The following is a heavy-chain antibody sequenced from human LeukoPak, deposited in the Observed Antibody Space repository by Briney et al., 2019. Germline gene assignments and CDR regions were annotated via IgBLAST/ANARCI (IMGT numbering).Heavy chain of an antibody. CDR2: INSDGSIT. CDR1: GFTFSSYW. D-gene: IGHD3-3*01. J-gene: IGHJ4*02. Sequence: QLWGSLRLFCATSGFTFSSYWMYWVRQAPGKGLVWVSRINSDGSITGYADSVKGRFTITRDNAKNTLSLQMSSLRAEDTALYYCAGSGSELDFWGQGTLVTVSS. CDR3: AGSGSELDF. V-gene: IGHV3-74*01.